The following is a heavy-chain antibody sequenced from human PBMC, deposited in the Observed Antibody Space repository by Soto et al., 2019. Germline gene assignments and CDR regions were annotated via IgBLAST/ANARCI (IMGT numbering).Heavy chain of an antibody. J-gene: IGHJ4*02. CDR3: AHTVYYYDSSGYPFDY. V-gene: IGHV2-5*02. D-gene: IGHD3-22*01. CDR2: IYWDDDK. Sequence: QITLKESGPTLVKPTQTLTLTCTFSGFSLSTSGVGVGWIRQPPGKALEWLALIYWDDDKRYSPSLKSRLTITKDTSKNQVVLTMTNMDPVDTATYYCAHTVYYYDSSGYPFDYWGQGTLVTVSS. CDR1: GFSLSTSGVG.